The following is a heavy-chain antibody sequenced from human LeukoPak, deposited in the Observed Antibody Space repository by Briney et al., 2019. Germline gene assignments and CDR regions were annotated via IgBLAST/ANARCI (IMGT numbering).Heavy chain of an antibody. CDR3: ATPAGSSSLVFDY. CDR1: GGTFGSYA. CDR2: IIPILGIA. Sequence: GGSVKVPCKASGGTFGSYAISWVRQAPGQGLEWMGRIIPILGIANYAQKFQGRVTITADKSTSTAYMELSSLRSEDTAVYYCATPAGSSSLVFDYWGQGTLVTVSS. V-gene: IGHV1-69*04. J-gene: IGHJ4*02. D-gene: IGHD6-13*01.